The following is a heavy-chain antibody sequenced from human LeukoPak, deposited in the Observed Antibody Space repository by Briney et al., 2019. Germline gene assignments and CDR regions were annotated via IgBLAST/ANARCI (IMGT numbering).Heavy chain of an antibody. V-gene: IGHV3-15*01. D-gene: IGHD3-10*01. CDR1: GFTFSNAW. J-gene: IGHJ4*02. CDR3: TTHRLVWFGELLIGYYFDY. CDR2: IKRKTDGGTT. Sequence: PGGSLRLSCAASGFTFSNAWMSWVRQAPGKGLEWVGLIKRKTDGGTTDYAAPVKGRFSISRDDSKSTLYLQINSLKTEDTAVYYCTTHRLVWFGELLIGYYFDYWGREPWSPSPQ.